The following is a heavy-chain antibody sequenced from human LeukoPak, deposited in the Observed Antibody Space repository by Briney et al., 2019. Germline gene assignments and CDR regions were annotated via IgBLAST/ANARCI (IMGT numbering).Heavy chain of an antibody. Sequence: PGGSLRLSCAASGFTFSSYSMNWVRQAPGKGLEWVSSISSSSSYIYYADSVKGRFTISRDNAKNSLYLQMNSLRAEDTAVYYCARYRIYYDSSGPGGHFDYWGRGTLVTVSS. V-gene: IGHV3-21*01. CDR2: ISSSSSYI. J-gene: IGHJ4*02. CDR1: GFTFSSYS. CDR3: ARYRIYYDSSGPGGHFDY. D-gene: IGHD3-22*01.